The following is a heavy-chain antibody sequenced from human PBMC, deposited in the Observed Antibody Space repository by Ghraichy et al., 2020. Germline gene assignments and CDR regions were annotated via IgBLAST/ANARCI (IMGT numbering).Heavy chain of an antibody. CDR2: INPNSGGT. J-gene: IGHJ5*02. CDR1: EYIFTYYY. Sequence: ASVKVSCKASEYIFTYYYIHWVRQAPGQGLEWMGRINPNSGGTNYAQKFQGRVTMTRDTSISTAYMELSRLTSDDTAVYYCARPQIMAEDGDYPWFDPWGQGTLVTVSS. D-gene: IGHD4-17*01. CDR3: ARPQIMAEDGDYPWFDP. V-gene: IGHV1-2*06.